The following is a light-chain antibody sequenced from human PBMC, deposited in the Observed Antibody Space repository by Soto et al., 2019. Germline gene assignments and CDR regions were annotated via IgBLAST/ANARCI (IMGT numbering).Light chain of an antibody. CDR3: QQSNRTPWT. V-gene: IGKV1-39*01. CDR2: AAS. CDR1: QSISSY. J-gene: IGKJ1*01. Sequence: DIQMTQSPSSLSASVGYRVTITCRASQSISSYLNWYQQKPGKAPKLLIYAASSLQSGVPSRFSSSGCGTDLTRTISSLQHEDFATYYSQQSNRTPWTFGQGTKVEIK.